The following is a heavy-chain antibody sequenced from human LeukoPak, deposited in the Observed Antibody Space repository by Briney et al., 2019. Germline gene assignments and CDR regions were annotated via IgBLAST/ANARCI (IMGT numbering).Heavy chain of an antibody. CDR2: ISSSSSTI. V-gene: IGHV3-48*01. CDR1: GFTFSSYS. D-gene: IGHD6-13*01. Sequence: GGSLRLSCAASGFTFSSYSMNWVRQAPGKGLEWVSYISSSSSTIYYADSVKGRFTISRDNAKNSLYLQMNSLRAEDTAVYYCARDGRGWSSWQYYYYYGMDVWGQGTTVTVS. CDR3: ARDGRGWSSWQYYYYYGMDV. J-gene: IGHJ6*02.